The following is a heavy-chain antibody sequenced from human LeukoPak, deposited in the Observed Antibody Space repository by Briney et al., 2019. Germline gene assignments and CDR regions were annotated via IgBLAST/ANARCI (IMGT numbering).Heavy chain of an antibody. CDR2: IIPIFGTA. CDR1: GGTFSSYA. J-gene: IGHJ4*02. Sequence: GASVKGSCKASGGTFSSYAISWVRQAPGQGLEWMGGIIPIFGTANYEQKFQGRVTITADESTSTAYMELSSLRSEDTAVYYCARAVGRWYFWDYWGQGTLVTVSS. CDR3: ARAVGRWYFWDY. D-gene: IGHD6-13*01. V-gene: IGHV1-69*13.